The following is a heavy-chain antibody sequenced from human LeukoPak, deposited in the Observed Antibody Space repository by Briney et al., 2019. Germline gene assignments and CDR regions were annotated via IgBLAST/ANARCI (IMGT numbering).Heavy chain of an antibody. CDR1: GFTFTNYG. J-gene: IGHJ4*02. CDR3: ARDPSNSSGWFPYFDY. Sequence: ASVKVSWKASGFTFTNYGITWVRQAPGQGLEWMGWISAYNGNTNYAQKFQGRVTMTTDTSTSTAYMELRSLRSDDTAVYYCARDPSNSSGWFPYFDYWGQGTLVTVSS. V-gene: IGHV1-18*01. D-gene: IGHD6-19*01. CDR2: ISAYNGNT.